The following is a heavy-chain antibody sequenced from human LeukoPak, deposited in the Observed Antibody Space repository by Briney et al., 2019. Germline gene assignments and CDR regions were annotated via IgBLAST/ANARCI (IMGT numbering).Heavy chain of an antibody. J-gene: IGHJ4*02. Sequence: GGSLRLSCAASGFTFSSYSMNWVRQAPGKGLEWVSSISSSSRYKYYADSVKGRLTISRDNAKNSLYLQMNSLRAEDTAVYYCAKDQGVGATHEFDNWGQGTLVTVSS. V-gene: IGHV3-21*06. D-gene: IGHD1-26*01. CDR3: AKDQGVGATHEFDN. CDR1: GFTFSSYS. CDR2: ISSSSRYK.